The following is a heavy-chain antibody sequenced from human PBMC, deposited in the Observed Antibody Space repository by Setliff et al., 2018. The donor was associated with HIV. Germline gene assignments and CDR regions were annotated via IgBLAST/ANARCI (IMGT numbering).Heavy chain of an antibody. V-gene: IGHV4-59*08. CDR3: ARPSLGIGGGSIFDL. Sequence: PSETLSLTCTVSGGSIRSHYWSWIRQPPGKGLEWIGNIYYSGSTNYNPSLKSRVTMFVATSKQQFFLSLASVTAADTALYYCARPSLGIGGGSIFDLWGQGLLVTVSS. J-gene: IGHJ4*02. D-gene: IGHD3-3*01. CDR2: IYYSGST. CDR1: GGSIRSHY.